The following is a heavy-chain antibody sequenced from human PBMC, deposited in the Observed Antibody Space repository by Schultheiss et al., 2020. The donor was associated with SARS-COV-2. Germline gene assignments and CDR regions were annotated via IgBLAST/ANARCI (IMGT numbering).Heavy chain of an antibody. CDR2: ISYDGSNK. V-gene: IGHV3-30*12. CDR1: GFTFSSYG. D-gene: IGHD2-21*02. Sequence: GGSLRLSCAASGFTFSSYGMHWVRQAPGKGLEWVAVISYDGSNKYYADSVKGRFTISRDNSKNTLYLQMNSLRAEDTAVYYCAKMRHIVVVTAILDYWGQGTLVTVSS. CDR3: AKMRHIVVVTAILDY. J-gene: IGHJ4*02.